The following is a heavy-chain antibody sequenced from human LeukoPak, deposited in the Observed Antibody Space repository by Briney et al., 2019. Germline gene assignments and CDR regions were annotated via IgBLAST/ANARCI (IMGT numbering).Heavy chain of an antibody. CDR3: TRLSGIVVAGAFDY. J-gene: IGHJ4*02. V-gene: IGHV3-20*04. CDR1: GFTFDDHV. D-gene: IGHD6-19*01. CDR2: IYWNGDLT. Sequence: VGSLRLSCAASGFTFDDHVMSCVHQVPRKGLDFGSSIYWNGDLTTYAESVKGRFTISRAKAKTSLYLQMNSLRVEDTAFYYCTRLSGIVVAGAFDYWGQGNLVTVSS.